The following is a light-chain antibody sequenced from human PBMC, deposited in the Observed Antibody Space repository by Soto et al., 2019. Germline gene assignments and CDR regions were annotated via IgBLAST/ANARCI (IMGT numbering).Light chain of an antibody. CDR3: SSYTASSNFV. CDR2: DVN. CDR1: SSDLAGYNL. Sequence: QSALTQPASVSGSPGQSITISCTGTSSDLAGYNLVSWYQQHPGKAPKLMICDVNDRPSGVSNRFSGSKSGNTASLTISGLQAEDEADYYCSSYTASSNFVFGTGTKVTVL. V-gene: IGLV2-14*03. J-gene: IGLJ1*01.